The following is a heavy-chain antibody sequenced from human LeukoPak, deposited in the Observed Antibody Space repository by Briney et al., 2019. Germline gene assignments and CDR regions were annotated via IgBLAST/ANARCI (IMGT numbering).Heavy chain of an antibody. V-gene: IGHV3-23*01. D-gene: IGHD2-2*01. J-gene: IGHJ4*02. CDR1: GFTFSNYG. CDR2: ITGSGGNT. CDR3: AREDHWVVPAAMPDY. Sequence: GGSLRLSCAASGFTFSNYGMNWVRQAPGKGLEWVSGITGSGGNTYYADSVKGRFTISRDNSKNTMYLQMNSLRAEDTAVYYCAREDHWVVPAAMPDYWGQGTLVTVSS.